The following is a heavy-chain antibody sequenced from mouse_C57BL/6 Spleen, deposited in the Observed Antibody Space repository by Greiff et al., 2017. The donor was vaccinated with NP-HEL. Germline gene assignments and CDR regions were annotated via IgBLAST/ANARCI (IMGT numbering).Heavy chain of an antibody. D-gene: IGHD1-1*01. CDR3: ARSLYYYGSSYYFDY. Sequence: QLQQPGAELVRPGSSVKLSCKASGYTFTSYWMHWVKQRPIQGLEWIGNIDPSDSETHYNQKFKDKATLTVDKSSSTAYMQLSSLTSEDSAVYYCARSLYYYGSSYYFDYWGQGTTLTVSS. CDR1: GYTFTSYW. J-gene: IGHJ2*01. V-gene: IGHV1-52*01. CDR2: IDPSDSET.